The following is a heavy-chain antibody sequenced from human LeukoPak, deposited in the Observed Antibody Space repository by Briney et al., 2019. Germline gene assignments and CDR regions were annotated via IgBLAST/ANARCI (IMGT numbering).Heavy chain of an antibody. J-gene: IGHJ3*02. CDR3: ARVRLPLYCSSTSCSLGPRSAFDI. V-gene: IGHV4-39*07. CDR1: GGSISSSSYY. Sequence: SETLSLTCTVSGGSISSSSYYWGWIRQPPGKGLEWIGSIYYSGSTYYNPSLKSRVTMSVDTSKNQFSLKLSSVTAADTAVYYCARVRLPLYCSSTSCSLGPRSAFDIWGQGTMVTVSS. D-gene: IGHD2-2*01. CDR2: IYYSGST.